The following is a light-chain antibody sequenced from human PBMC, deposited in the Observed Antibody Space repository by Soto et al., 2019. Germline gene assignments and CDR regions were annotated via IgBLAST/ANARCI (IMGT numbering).Light chain of an antibody. CDR3: QQYTNTNNPWM. CDR2: DAS. J-gene: IGKJ1*01. CDR1: RTISTW. V-gene: IGKV1-5*01. Sequence: DIQVTQSPPTLSASVGDRVTITCRASRTISTWMAWYQQKPGKAPKLLVYDASTLQSGVASRFSGSGSGTEFTLIISGLQPDDSATYYCQQYTNTNNPWMFGQGTKVDI.